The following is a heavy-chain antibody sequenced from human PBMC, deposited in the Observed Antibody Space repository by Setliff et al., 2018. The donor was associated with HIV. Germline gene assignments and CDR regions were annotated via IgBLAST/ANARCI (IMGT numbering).Heavy chain of an antibody. CDR2: VFYTGAP. D-gene: IGHD3-9*01. J-gene: IGHJ6*03. CDR1: GGSINSGCYS. Sequence: SETLSLTCTVSGGSINSGCYSWTWVRHVQGKGLEWIGFVFYTGAPYSSPSLKSRITMSVDTSRNQFSLKVNSVTAADTAVYYCERGIRDSCEGSPYYSYCYMDVCGTGTTVTVSS. V-gene: IGHV4-31*03. CDR3: ERGIRDSCEGSPYYSYCYMDV.